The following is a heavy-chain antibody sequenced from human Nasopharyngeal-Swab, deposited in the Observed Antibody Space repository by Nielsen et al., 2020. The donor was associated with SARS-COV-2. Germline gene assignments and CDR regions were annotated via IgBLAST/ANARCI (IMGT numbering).Heavy chain of an antibody. V-gene: IGHV4-39*01. Sequence: WIRQPPGKGLEGIGSIYYSGSTYYNPALKRRVTIPVDTSKNQFSLKLSSVTAADTAVYYCARLDVSAAGRDYWGQGTLVTVSS. D-gene: IGHD6-13*01. CDR2: IYYSGST. CDR3: ARLDVSAAGRDY. J-gene: IGHJ4*02.